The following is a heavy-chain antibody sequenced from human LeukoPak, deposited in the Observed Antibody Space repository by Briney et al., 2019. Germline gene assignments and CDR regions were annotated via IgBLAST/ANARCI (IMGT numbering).Heavy chain of an antibody. CDR2: IYNDGST. J-gene: IGHJ4*02. CDR1: GFTVSSNY. V-gene: IGHV3-53*01. Sequence: PGGSLRLSCAASGFTVSSNYMSWVRQAPGKGLEWVSVIYNDGSTYYADSVKGRFTISRDNSKNTLYLQMNSLRAEDTAVYYCARDIGYGGNSLDYWGQETLVTVSS. D-gene: IGHD4-23*01. CDR3: ARDIGYGGNSLDY.